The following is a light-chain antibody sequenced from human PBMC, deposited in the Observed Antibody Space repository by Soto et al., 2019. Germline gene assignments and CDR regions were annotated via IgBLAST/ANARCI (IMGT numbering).Light chain of an antibody. Sequence: EIVMTQSPATLSVSPGERATLSCRASQSVSSNLAWYQQKPGQAPRLLIYGASTRATGIPARFSGSGSRTEFTLTISSLQSEDFAVYYCQQYNNWPLMYTFGQGTKLEIK. V-gene: IGKV3-15*01. CDR3: QQYNNWPLMYT. J-gene: IGKJ2*01. CDR1: QSVSSN. CDR2: GAS.